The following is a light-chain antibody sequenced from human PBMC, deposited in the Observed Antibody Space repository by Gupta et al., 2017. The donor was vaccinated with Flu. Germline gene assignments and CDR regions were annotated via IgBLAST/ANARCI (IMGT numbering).Light chain of an antibody. CDR2: EDT. CDR3: CSYAGSDTFV. CDR1: SAVGSYNV. Sequence: QSALTQPASVSGSPGQSITISCTGTSAVGSYNVVSWYQQHPGKVPKLMIYEDTKRPSGVSNRFSGSKSGSTASLTISGLQAEDEADYYCCSYAGSDTFVFGGGTKLTVL. J-gene: IGLJ3*02. V-gene: IGLV2-23*02.